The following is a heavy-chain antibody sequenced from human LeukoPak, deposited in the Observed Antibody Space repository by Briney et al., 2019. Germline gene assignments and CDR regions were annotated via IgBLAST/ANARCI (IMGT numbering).Heavy chain of an antibody. V-gene: IGHV3-9*01. J-gene: IGHJ3*02. CDR3: AKAAVRFPPIDAFDI. CDR1: GFTFDDYA. Sequence: GGSLRLSCAASGFTFDDYAMHWVRQAPGKGLEWVSGISWNSGSIGYADSVKGRFTISRDNAKNSLYLQMNSLRAEDTALYYCAKAAVRFPPIDAFDIWGQGTMVTVSS. D-gene: IGHD3-16*01. CDR2: ISWNSGSI.